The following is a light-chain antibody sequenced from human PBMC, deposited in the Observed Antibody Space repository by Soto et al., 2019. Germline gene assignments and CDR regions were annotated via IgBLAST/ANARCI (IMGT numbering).Light chain of an antibody. Sequence: QSVLTQPPSVSGAPGQRVTISCTGSSSNIGAGYDVHWYQQLPGAAPKLPIYGNSNRPSGVPDRFSGSKSGTSASLAITGLQAEDEADYCCQSYDSSLSAYVFGTGTKVTVL. CDR2: GNS. V-gene: IGLV1-40*01. J-gene: IGLJ1*01. CDR3: QSYDSSLSAYV. CDR1: SSNIGAGYD.